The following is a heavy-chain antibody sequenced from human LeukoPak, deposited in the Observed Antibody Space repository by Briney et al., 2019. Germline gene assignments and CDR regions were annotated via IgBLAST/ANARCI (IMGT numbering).Heavy chain of an antibody. CDR1: GGSISSDDY. CDR3: ARDYKYAFDN. J-gene: IGHJ4*02. V-gene: IGHV3-11*06. CDR2: IGIDSGNT. Sequence: LSLTCTVSGGSISSDDYYWSWVRQAPGKGLEWISYIGIDSGNTNYADSVKGRFTISGDKAKNSLYLQMNSLRVEDTAVYYCARDYKYAFDNWGQGTLVTVSS. D-gene: IGHD5-24*01.